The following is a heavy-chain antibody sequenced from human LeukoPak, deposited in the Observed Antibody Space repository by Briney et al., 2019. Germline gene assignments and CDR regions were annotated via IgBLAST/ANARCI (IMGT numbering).Heavy chain of an antibody. CDR2: INHSGST. CDR3: ARTSRYSSGWYLDY. CDR1: GGSFSGYY. J-gene: IGHJ4*02. D-gene: IGHD6-19*01. V-gene: IGHV4-34*01. Sequence: ASETLSLTCAVYGGSFSGYYWGWIRQPPGKGLEWIGEINHSGSTNYNPSLKSRVTTSVDTSKNQFSLKLSSVTAADTAVYYCARTSRYSSGWYLDYWGQGTLVTVSS.